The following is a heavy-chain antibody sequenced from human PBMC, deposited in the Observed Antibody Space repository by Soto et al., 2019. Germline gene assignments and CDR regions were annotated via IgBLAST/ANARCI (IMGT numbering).Heavy chain of an antibody. Sequence: PSETLSLTCTVSGGSISSGGYYWSWIRQHPGKGLEWIGYIYYSGSTYYNPSLKSRVTISVDTSKNQFSLKLSSVTAADTAVYYCAREGDCSGGSCNPVDYWGQGNLVTVS. CDR2: IYYSGST. CDR1: GGSISSGGYY. D-gene: IGHD2-15*01. V-gene: IGHV4-31*03. CDR3: AREGDCSGGSCNPVDY. J-gene: IGHJ4*02.